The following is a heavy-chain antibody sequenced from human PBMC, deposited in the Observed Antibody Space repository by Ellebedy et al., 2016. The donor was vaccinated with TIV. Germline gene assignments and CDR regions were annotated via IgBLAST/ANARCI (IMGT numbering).Heavy chain of an antibody. CDR2: ISGGGGTT. D-gene: IGHD5-18*01. V-gene: IGHV3-23*01. J-gene: IGHJ4*02. CDR1: GFTFSSHA. CDR3: AKDRTPGDGYWVFDQ. Sequence: PGGSLRLSCAASGFTFSSHAMSWVRQAPGKGLEWVSAISGGGGTTYYADSVKGRFTISRDNSKRTVDLQMNSLRAEDTAVYFCAKDRTPGDGYWVFDQWGQGTLVTVSS.